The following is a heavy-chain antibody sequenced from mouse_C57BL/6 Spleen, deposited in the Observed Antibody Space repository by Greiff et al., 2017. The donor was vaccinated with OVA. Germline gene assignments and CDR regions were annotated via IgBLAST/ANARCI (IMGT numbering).Heavy chain of an antibody. CDR3: ARHDLGLDY. J-gene: IGHJ2*01. CDR1: GFTFSSYG. Sequence: EVQLVDSGGDLVKPGGSLKLSCAASGFTFSSYGMSWVRQTPDKRLEWVATISSGGSYTYYPDSVKGRFTISRDNAKNTLYLQMSSLKSEDTAMYYCARHDLGLDYWGQGTTLTVSS. CDR2: ISSGGSYT. V-gene: IGHV5-6*01. D-gene: IGHD4-1*01.